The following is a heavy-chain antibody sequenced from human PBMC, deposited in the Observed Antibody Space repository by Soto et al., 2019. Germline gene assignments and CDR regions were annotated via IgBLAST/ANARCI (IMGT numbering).Heavy chain of an antibody. V-gene: IGHV4-39*01. Sequence: SETLSLTCSVSGGSISTSSYFWGWIRQPPGKGLEWVGAVHYSGSANYRSSLQSRVTISVDTSQNQFSLRLRSVTAADTAVYYCARHRWGSGSYSGLLDFWGQGALVTVSS. CDR1: GGSISTSSYF. CDR2: VHYSGSA. D-gene: IGHD3-10*01. J-gene: IGHJ4*02. CDR3: ARHRWGSGSYSGLLDF.